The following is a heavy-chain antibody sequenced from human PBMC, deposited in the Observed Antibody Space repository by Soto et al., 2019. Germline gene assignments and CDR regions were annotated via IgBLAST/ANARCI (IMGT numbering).Heavy chain of an antibody. Sequence: EVQLVESGGGLVQPGGSLRLSCAASGFTFSSYSMNWVRQAPGKGLEWVSYISSSSSTIYYADSVKGRLTISRDNAKDSLYLQMNSLRDEETAVYYCARGRGCSGGSCYTGMGYWGQGALVTVSS. J-gene: IGHJ4*02. CDR3: ARGRGCSGGSCYTGMGY. V-gene: IGHV3-48*02. CDR1: GFTFSSYS. D-gene: IGHD2-15*01. CDR2: ISSSSSTI.